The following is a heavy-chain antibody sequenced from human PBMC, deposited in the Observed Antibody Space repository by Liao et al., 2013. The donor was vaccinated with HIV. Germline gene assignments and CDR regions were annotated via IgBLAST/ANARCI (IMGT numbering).Heavy chain of an antibody. CDR3: ARTDQYYDFWNGYENWFDP. CDR1: GGPLRDYY. V-gene: IGHV4-34*02. Sequence: QVQLQLWGSGLLKPSETLSLTCAVYGGPLRDYYWSWIRQSPGKGLEWIGEINHDGVITNYNPSLKSRVTMSVDTSKNQFSLKLSSVTAADTAVYYCARTDQYYDFWNGYENWFDPWGQGTLVTVSS. D-gene: IGHD3-3*01. CDR2: INHDGVIT. J-gene: IGHJ5*02.